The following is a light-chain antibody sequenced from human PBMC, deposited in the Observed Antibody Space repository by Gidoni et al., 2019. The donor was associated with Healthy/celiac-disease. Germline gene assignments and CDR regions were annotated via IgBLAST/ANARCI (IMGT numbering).Light chain of an antibody. CDR1: QSISSY. Sequence: DIQMTKSPSSLSASVGDRVTITCRASQSISSYLNWYQQKTGKDTKLMIYAASSLQSGVPSRFSGSRSGKEFTLTISSLQPEDFATYYCQQSYSTPPYTFGQGTKLEIK. CDR2: AAS. J-gene: IGKJ2*01. V-gene: IGKV1-39*01. CDR3: QQSYSTPPYT.